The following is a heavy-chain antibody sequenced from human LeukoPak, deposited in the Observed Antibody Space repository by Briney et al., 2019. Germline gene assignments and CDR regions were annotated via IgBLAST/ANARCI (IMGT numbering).Heavy chain of an antibody. J-gene: IGHJ4*02. CDR2: IRYDGSNK. CDR3: AKVKYYYDSSGFDY. V-gene: IGHV3-30*02. Sequence: GGSLRLSCAASGFTFSNAWMSWVRQAPGKGLEWVAFIRYDGSNKYYADSVKGRFTISRDNSKNTPYLQMNSLRAEDTAVYYCAKVKYYYDSSGFDYWGQGTLVTVSS. CDR1: GFTFSNAW. D-gene: IGHD3-22*01.